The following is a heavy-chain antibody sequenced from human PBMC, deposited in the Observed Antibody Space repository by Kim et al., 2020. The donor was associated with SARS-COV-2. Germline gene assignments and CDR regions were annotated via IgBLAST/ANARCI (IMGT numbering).Heavy chain of an antibody. D-gene: IGHD3-22*01. CDR1: GYSFTSYW. CDR2: IDPSDSYT. CDR3: ATAPGLHYYDSSGYYWGR. V-gene: IGHV5-10-1*01. J-gene: IGHJ4*02. Sequence: GESLKISCKGSGYSFTSYWISWVRQMPGKGLEWMGRIDPSDSYTNYSPSFQGHVTISADKSISTAYLQWSSLKASDTAMYYCATAPGLHYYDSSGYYWGRWGQGTLVTVSS.